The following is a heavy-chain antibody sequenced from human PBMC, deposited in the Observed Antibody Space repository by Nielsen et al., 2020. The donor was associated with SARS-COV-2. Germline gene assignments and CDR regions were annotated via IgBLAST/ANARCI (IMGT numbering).Heavy chain of an antibody. Sequence: GESLKISCAASGFTFANYGIHWVRQVAGRGLEWVAIVARDGSDTFYVDSVKGRFTISRDNSKNTVSLQMDSLRSEDTAVYYCAREDRTNWYGVDYWGQGTLVTVSS. V-gene: IGHV3-30*03. D-gene: IGHD6-13*01. CDR2: VARDGSDT. CDR3: AREDRTNWYGVDY. J-gene: IGHJ4*02. CDR1: GFTFANYG.